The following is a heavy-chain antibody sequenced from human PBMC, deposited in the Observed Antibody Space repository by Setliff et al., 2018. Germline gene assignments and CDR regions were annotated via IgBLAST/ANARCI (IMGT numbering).Heavy chain of an antibody. CDR2: VHYDGVNK. CDR3: VRDSGPQWLGYDAFDI. V-gene: IGHV3-30*02. CDR1: GFTFSTYY. J-gene: IGHJ3*02. Sequence: GGSLRLSCAASGFTFSTYYMHWVRQPPGKGLEWVAFVHYDGVNKHYRDSVKGRFTISRDNSKNTLYLQMNSLRPEGTAVYYCVRDSGPQWLGYDAFDIWGQGTMVTVSS. D-gene: IGHD3-22*01.